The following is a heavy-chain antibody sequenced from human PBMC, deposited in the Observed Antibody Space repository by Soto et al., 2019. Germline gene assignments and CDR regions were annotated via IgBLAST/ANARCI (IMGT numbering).Heavy chain of an antibody. V-gene: IGHV3-23*01. CDR1: GFTFSSYA. D-gene: IGHD5-12*01. CDR3: ANRKYGGYKAFES. CDR2: ITGSGGST. J-gene: IGHJ4*02. Sequence: GGSLRLSCAASGFTFSSYAMSWVRQAPGKGLEWVSSITGSGGSTFYADSVKGRFTISRDNSKNTLYLQMNSLRVEDTAVYYCANRKYGGYKAFESWGQGTPVTVSS.